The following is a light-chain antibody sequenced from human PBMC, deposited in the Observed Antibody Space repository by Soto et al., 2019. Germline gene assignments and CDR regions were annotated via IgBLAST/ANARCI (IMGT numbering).Light chain of an antibody. CDR2: DTT. J-gene: IGLJ3*02. CDR3: MLYYNTVGLV. CDR1: TGTVTSGHY. Sequence: QAVVTQEPSLTVSPGGTVTLTCASKTGTVTSGHYPYWFQQRPGQASRTLIYDTTNRHSWTPGRFSGSLLGGKAALTLSGAQPEDEAEYFCMLYYNTVGLVFGGGTQLTVL. V-gene: IGLV7-46*01.